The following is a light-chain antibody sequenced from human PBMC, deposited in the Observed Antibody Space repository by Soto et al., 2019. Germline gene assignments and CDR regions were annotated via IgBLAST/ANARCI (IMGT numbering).Light chain of an antibody. CDR2: DAS. CDR1: QSVTNY. Sequence: PAERATLTCRASQSVTNYIAWYQQRPGQAPRLLIYDASNRAAGIPARFSGSGSGTDFTLTISDVEPEDFAVYYCHQRQSWPRTFGQGTKVDIK. V-gene: IGKV3-11*01. J-gene: IGKJ1*01. CDR3: HQRQSWPRT.